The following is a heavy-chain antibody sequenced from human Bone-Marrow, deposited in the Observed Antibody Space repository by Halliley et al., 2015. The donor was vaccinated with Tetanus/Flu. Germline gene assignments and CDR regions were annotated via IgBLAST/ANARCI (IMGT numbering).Heavy chain of an antibody. Sequence: QWIPTIGPGGGGTYYADSGKGRFTISPDSSKNTLYLQMNSLRGGDTAIFFWAKTGSGWAPFDFWGQGTLVTVSP. CDR2: IGPGGGGT. J-gene: IGHJ4*02. V-gene: IGHV3-23*01. D-gene: IGHD6-19*01. CDR3: AKTGSGWAPFDF.